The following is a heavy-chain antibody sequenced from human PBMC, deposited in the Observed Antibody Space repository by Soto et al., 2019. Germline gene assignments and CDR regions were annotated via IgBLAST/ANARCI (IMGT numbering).Heavy chain of an antibody. CDR2: INHSGST. J-gene: IGHJ4*02. CDR1: GGSFSGYY. D-gene: IGHD2-2*01. Sequence: SETLSLTCAVYGGSFSGYYWSWIRQPPGKGLEWIGEINHSGSTNYNPSLKSRVTISVDTSKNQFSLKLSSVTAADTAVYYCARGRLPEYCSSTSCYYSYFDYWGQGTLVT. V-gene: IGHV4-34*01. CDR3: ARGRLPEYCSSTSCYYSYFDY.